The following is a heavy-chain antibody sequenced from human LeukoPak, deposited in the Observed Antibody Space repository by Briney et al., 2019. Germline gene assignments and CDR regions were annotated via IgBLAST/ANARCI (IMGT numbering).Heavy chain of an antibody. CDR1: GDSMSSYY. CDR3: ARGDYYDGGGRNWFDP. J-gene: IGHJ5*02. CDR2: IHTSWTT. Sequence: PSETLSLTCTVSGDSMSSYYWNFIRQPAGKGLEWIGRIHTSWTTYYNPSLKSRITMSVDTSRNQFSLRLTSVTAADTAVYYCARGDYYDGGGRNWFDPWGQGTPVTVSS. V-gene: IGHV4-4*07. D-gene: IGHD3-16*01.